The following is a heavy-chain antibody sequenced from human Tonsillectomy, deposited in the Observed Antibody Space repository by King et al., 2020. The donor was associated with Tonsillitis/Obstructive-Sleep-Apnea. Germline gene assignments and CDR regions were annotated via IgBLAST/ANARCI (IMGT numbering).Heavy chain of an antibody. CDR3: ARLGYCSSTNCNSGAFDI. D-gene: IGHD2-2*01. CDR1: GGSISSSSYY. Sequence: QLQESGPGLVKPSETLSLTCTVSGGSISSSSYYWGWIRQPPGKGLEWIGSIYYSGSTYYNASVKSRLTISADTSKSQFSLKLNSVTAADTAVYYCARLGYCSSTNCNSGAFDIWGQGTMITVSS. V-gene: IGHV4-39*01. J-gene: IGHJ3*02. CDR2: IYYSGST.